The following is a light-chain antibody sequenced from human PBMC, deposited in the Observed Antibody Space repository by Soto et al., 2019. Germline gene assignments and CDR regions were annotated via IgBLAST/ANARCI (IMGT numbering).Light chain of an antibody. CDR3: ASWDDSLNGFV. J-gene: IGLJ1*01. CDR2: SND. Sequence: QSVLTQPPSASGTPGQRVTISCSGSSSSIGSTTVSWYQQLPGAAPKLLIYSNDQWPSGVPDRFSGSKSGTSASLAISGLQSEDEADYYCASWDDSLNGFVFGTGTKVT. CDR1: SSSIGSTT. V-gene: IGLV1-44*01.